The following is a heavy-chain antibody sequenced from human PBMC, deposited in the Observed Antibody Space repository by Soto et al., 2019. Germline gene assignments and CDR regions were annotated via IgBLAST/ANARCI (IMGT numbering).Heavy chain of an antibody. CDR3: ARQTDAFDI. CDR2: IYSGGST. V-gene: IGHV3-53*02. J-gene: IGHJ3*02. Sequence: EVQLVETGGGLIQPGGSLRLSCAASGFTVNNNYMSWVRQPPGKGLEWVSLIYSGGSTYYADSVKVRFTISRDNSKNTLYLQMNSLRAEGTAVYYCARQTDAFDIWGQGTMVTVSS. CDR1: GFTVNNNY.